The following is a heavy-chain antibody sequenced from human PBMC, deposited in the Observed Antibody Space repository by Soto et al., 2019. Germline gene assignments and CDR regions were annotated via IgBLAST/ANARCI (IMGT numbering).Heavy chain of an antibody. D-gene: IGHD3-3*01. CDR1: GYTFTSCA. CDR2: INAGNGNT. J-gene: IGHJ6*03. V-gene: IGHV1-3*01. CDR3: AREGRYYDFWSGYGGYYYYYMDV. Sequence: GASVKVSCKASGYTFTSCAMHWVRQAPGQRLEWMGWINAGNGNTKYSQKFQGRVTITRDTSASTAYMELSSLRSEDTAVYYCAREGRYYDFWSGYGGYYYYYMDVWGKGTTVTVSS.